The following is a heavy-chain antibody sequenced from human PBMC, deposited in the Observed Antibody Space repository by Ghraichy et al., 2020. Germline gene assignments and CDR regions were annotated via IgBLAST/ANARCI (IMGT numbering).Heavy chain of an antibody. D-gene: IGHD5-12*01. J-gene: IGHJ6*02. CDR3: AREDISTDYYAMDV. CDR2: YNHRDRNT. CDR1: GYRFSSYF. V-gene: IGHV1-46*01. Sequence: ASVKVSCKASGYRFSSYFIHLVRQGPRQGLAGMGIYNHRDRNTDSDQNCQGRVTMTLDTSTSTVYLELSSLRSEDTAVYCCAREDISTDYYAMDVWGQVTKFIVS.